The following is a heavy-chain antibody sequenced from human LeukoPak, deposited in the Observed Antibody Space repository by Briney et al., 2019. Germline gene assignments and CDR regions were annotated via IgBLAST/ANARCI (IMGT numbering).Heavy chain of an antibody. CDR2: IIPILGIA. V-gene: IGHV1-69*04. CDR3: ARVAYDFWSGYNYYGMDV. J-gene: IGHJ6*02. CDR1: GGTFSSYA. D-gene: IGHD3-3*01. Sequence: ASVKVSCKASGGTFSSYAISWVRQAPGQGLEWMGRIIPILGIANYAQKFQGRVTITADKSTSTAYMELSSLRSEDTAVYYCARVAYDFWSGYNYYGMDVRGQGTTVTVSS.